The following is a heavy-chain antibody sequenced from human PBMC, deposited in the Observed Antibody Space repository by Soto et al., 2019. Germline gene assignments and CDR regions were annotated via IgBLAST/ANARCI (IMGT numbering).Heavy chain of an antibody. CDR2: ISSTGDTT. Sequence: QGQLVQSGGGLVKPGASLRLSCAASGFSLSDYYIAWIRQAPGKGLEWVAYISSTGDTTYYADSLKGRITISRDNAKGSGDLQMNSLRVEDTAIYYCAREPHGFLELSSVFAFDFWGQGTMVTVAS. CDR1: GFSLSDYY. V-gene: IGHV3-11*01. J-gene: IGHJ3*01. D-gene: IGHD3-3*01. CDR3: AREPHGFLELSSVFAFDF.